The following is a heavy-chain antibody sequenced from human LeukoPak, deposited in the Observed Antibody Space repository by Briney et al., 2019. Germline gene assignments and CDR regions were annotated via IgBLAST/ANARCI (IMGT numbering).Heavy chain of an antibody. CDR3: ARGLHDYGDCDVPYYFDY. CDR2: IIPIFGTA. D-gene: IGHD4-17*01. CDR1: GGTFSSYA. Sequence: SVKVSCKASGGTFSSYAISWVRQAPGQGLEWMGGIIPIFGTANYAQKFQGRVTITTDESTSTAYMELSSLRSEDTAVYYCARGLHDYGDCDVPYYFDYWGQGTLVTVSS. J-gene: IGHJ4*02. V-gene: IGHV1-69*05.